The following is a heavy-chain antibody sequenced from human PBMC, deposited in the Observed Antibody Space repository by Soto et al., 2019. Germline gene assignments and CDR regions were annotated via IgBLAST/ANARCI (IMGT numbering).Heavy chain of an antibody. J-gene: IGHJ4*02. CDR2: IIPLFGTP. D-gene: IGHD5-12*01. CDR3: ANGRVGGMATGGYFDY. CDR1: GGTFSNGA. V-gene: IGHV1-69*01. Sequence: QVQLVQSGAEVKRPGSSVKVSCKISGGTFSNGAFSWVRQAPGQGLEWMGGIIPLFGTPSYAQKFQGRVTVTADESSSTVYMELSSLTSEDTAIYYCANGRVGGMATGGYFDYWGQGTLVSVSS.